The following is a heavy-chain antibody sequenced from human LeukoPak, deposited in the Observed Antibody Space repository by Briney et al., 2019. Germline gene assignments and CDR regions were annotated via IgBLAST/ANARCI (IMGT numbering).Heavy chain of an antibody. V-gene: IGHV1-18*01. CDR2: ISAYSGVT. J-gene: IGHJ5*02. D-gene: IGHD2-8*02. CDR3: ATLDLFWWADTYHRSWFDP. CDR1: GHTFTSYG. Sequence: ASVKVSCKASGHTFTSYGINWVRQAPGQGLEWMGWISAYSGVTEYAQRLQGRVTMTTDTSTSTAYMELRSLRSDDTAVYYCATLDLFWWADTYHRSWFDPWGQGTLVTVSS.